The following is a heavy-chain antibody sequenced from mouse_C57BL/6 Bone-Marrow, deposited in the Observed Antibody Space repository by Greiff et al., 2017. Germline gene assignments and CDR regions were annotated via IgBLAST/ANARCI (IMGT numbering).Heavy chain of an antibody. CDR3: TRSLYDYDGAMDY. D-gene: IGHD2-4*01. CDR2: ISSGGDYI. V-gene: IGHV5-9-1*02. Sequence: EVKLMESGEGLVKPGGSLKLSCAASGFTFSSYAMSWVRQTPEKRLEWVAYISSGGDYIYYADTVKGRFTISRDNARNTLYLQMSSLKSEDTAMYYCTRSLYDYDGAMDYWGQGTSVTVSS. CDR1: GFTFSSYA. J-gene: IGHJ4*01.